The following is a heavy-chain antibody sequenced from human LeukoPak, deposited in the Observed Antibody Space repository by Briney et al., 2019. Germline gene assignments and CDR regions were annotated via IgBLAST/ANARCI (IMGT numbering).Heavy chain of an antibody. CDR2: ISSSSSYI. Sequence: GGSLGLSCAASGFTFSSYSMNWVRQAPGKGLEWVSSISSSSSYIYYADSVKGRFTISRDNAKNSLYLQMNSLRAEDTAVYYCAREDCSSTSCYWLDYWGQGTLVTVSS. CDR3: AREDCSSTSCYWLDY. CDR1: GFTFSSYS. D-gene: IGHD2-2*01. J-gene: IGHJ4*02. V-gene: IGHV3-21*01.